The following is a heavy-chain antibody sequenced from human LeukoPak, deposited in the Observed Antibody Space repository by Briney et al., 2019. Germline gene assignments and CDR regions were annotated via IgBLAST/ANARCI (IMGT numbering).Heavy chain of an antibody. V-gene: IGHV1-18*01. J-gene: IGHJ4*02. CDR1: GYTFTSYG. Sequence: ASVKVSCKASGYTFTSYGISWVRQAPGQGLEWMGWISAYNGNTNYAQKLQGRVTMTTDTSTSTAYMELRSLRSDDTAVYYCARRPLDCSGGSCYPYYFDYWGQGTLVTVSS. CDR2: ISAYNGNT. D-gene: IGHD2-15*01. CDR3: ARRPLDCSGGSCYPYYFDY.